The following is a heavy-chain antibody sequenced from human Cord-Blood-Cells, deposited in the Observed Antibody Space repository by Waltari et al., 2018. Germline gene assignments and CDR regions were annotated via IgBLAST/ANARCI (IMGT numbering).Heavy chain of an antibody. CDR2: INNSGRT. D-gene: IGHD1-1*01. Sequence: QVQLQQWGAGLLKPSETLSLTCAVYGGSFSGYYWRWIRTPPGKWLEWIGEINNSGRTNYNPSLKSRVTISVDTSKNQFSLKLSSVTAADTAVYYCARGHKVGTHGELETPNAFDIWGQGTMVTVSS. J-gene: IGHJ3*02. V-gene: IGHV4-34*01. CDR3: ARGHKVGTHGELETPNAFDI. CDR1: GGSFSGYY.